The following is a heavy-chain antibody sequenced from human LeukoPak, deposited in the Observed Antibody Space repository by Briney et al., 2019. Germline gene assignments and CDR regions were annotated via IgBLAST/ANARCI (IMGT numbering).Heavy chain of an antibody. CDR1: GFTFSSYG. Sequence: GGSLRLSCAASGFTFSSYGMHWVRQAPGKGLEWVAFIQYDGSNKYYADSVKGRFTISRDNSKNTLYLQMNSLRAEDTAVYYCAKLNRWAGYEVDYWGQGTLVTVSS. D-gene: IGHD5-12*01. CDR2: IQYDGSNK. CDR3: AKLNRWAGYEVDY. V-gene: IGHV3-30*02. J-gene: IGHJ4*02.